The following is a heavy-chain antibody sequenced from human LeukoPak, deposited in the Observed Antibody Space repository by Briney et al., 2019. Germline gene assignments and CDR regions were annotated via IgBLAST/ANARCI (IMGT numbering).Heavy chain of an antibody. CDR2: ISGSGGST. V-gene: IGHV3-23*01. Sequence: GGSLRLSCAASGFTFSSYAMSWVRQAPGKGLEWVSAISGSGGSTYYADSVKGRFTISRDNSKNTLYLQMNSLRAEDTAVYYCAKGEAPFGVIISFDYWGQGTLVTVSS. D-gene: IGHD3-3*01. CDR3: AKGEAPFGVIISFDY. CDR1: GFTFSSYA. J-gene: IGHJ4*02.